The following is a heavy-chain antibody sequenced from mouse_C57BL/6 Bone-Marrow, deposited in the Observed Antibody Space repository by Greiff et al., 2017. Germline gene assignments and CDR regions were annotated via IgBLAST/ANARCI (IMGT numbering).Heavy chain of an antibody. V-gene: IGHV5-6*01. Sequence: EVQGVEPGGDLVKPGGSLKLSCAASGFTFSSYGMSWVRQTPDKRLEWVATLSSGGSYTYYPDSVKGRFTISRDNTKNTLYLQMSSLKSEDTAVYYCAGRDWSYYFDYWGQGTTLTVSS. D-gene: IGHD3-3*01. CDR3: AGRDWSYYFDY. CDR1: GFTFSSYG. J-gene: IGHJ2*01. CDR2: LSSGGSYT.